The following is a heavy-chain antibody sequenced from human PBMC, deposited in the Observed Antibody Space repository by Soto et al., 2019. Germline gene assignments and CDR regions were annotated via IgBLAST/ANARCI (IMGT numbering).Heavy chain of an antibody. CDR2: ISSSSSYI. Sequence: EVQLVESGGGLVKPGGSLRLSCAASGFTFSSYSMNWVRQAPGKGLEWVSSISSSSSYIYYADSVKGRFTISRDNAKNSLYLQMNSLRAEDTAVYYCARMMSSSWYGGHYYYGMDVWGQGTTVTVSS. CDR3: ARMMSSSWYGGHYYYGMDV. J-gene: IGHJ6*02. D-gene: IGHD6-13*01. CDR1: GFTFSSYS. V-gene: IGHV3-21*01.